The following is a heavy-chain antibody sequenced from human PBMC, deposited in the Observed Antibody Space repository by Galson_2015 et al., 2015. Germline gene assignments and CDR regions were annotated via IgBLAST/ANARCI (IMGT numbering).Heavy chain of an antibody. Sequence: SVKVSCEASGYTFSDYYIHWIRQAPGQGLEWMGSIIPSGATAGYTQKFQGRVTMTRDLSTNTVYMELSSLRSEDTAVYYCAREKAGGMFDYWGQGTLVTVSS. CDR1: GYTFSDYY. J-gene: IGHJ4*02. V-gene: IGHV1-46*01. CDR2: IIPSGATA. CDR3: AREKAGGMFDY. D-gene: IGHD2-15*01.